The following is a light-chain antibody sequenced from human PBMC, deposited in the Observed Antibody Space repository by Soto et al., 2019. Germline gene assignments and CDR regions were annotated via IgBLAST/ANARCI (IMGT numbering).Light chain of an antibody. Sequence: DIQMTQSPSTLSASVGDRVTITCRASQSISSWLAWYQQKPGKAPKLLIYDASSLESGAPSSFSGSGSGTEFTLTISSLPADDFATYYCQQYNSYSWTFGQGTKVEIK. V-gene: IGKV1-5*01. J-gene: IGKJ1*01. CDR1: QSISSW. CDR3: QQYNSYSWT. CDR2: DAS.